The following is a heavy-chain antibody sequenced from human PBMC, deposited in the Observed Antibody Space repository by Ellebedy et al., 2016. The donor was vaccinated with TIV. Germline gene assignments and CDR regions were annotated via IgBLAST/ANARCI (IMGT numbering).Heavy chain of an antibody. CDR1: GFNFRSYW. CDR2: IRQEGDEI. D-gene: IGHD4-17*01. V-gene: IGHV3-7*01. Sequence: GGSLRLSCAASGFNFRSYWMTWVRQAPGKGLEWVATIRQEGDEIYYVESVKCRFTISRDNAKNSLFLQRNSLRAEDTAVYYCARRASYGDYAVQVNPWFDPWGQGTLVTVSS. CDR3: ARRASYGDYAVQVNPWFDP. J-gene: IGHJ5*02.